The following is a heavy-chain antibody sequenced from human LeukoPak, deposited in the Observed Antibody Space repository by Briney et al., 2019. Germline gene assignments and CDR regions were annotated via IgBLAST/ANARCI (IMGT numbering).Heavy chain of an antibody. J-gene: IGHJ4*02. Sequence: GGSLRLSCSASGFTFSYYAMHWVRQAPGKGLEYVSGICSDGGSTYYADSVKGRFTVSRDNSKNTLYLQMSSLRPEDTAVFYCVKGRGVITTVTAHYFDYWGQGTLVTVSS. CDR1: GFTFSYYA. D-gene: IGHD4-11*01. V-gene: IGHV3-64D*09. CDR2: ICSDGGST. CDR3: VKGRGVITTVTAHYFDY.